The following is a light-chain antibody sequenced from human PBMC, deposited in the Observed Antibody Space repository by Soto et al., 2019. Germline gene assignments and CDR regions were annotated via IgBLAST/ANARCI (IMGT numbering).Light chain of an antibody. V-gene: IGLV2-14*03. CDR2: DVT. CDR3: GSYTGSHTVI. J-gene: IGLJ2*01. Sequence: QSALTQPASVSGSPGQSITISCTGTSSDVGGYDYVSWYQQHPGKAPKLIIYDVTNRPSGVSNRFSASKSGNTASLTISGLQAEDEADYYCGSYTGSHTVILGGGTKVTVL. CDR1: SSDVGGYDY.